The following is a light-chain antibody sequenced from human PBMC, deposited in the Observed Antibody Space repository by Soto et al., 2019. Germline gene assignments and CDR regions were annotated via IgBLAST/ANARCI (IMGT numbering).Light chain of an antibody. J-gene: IGKJ5*01. Sequence: EIVLTQSPATLSVSPGERVILSCRASQSVDISLAWYQQKPGQAPRLLIYGASTRATDMPGTFSGRGSGTEFTLTISSLQSEDFAIYYCQQYKSWPITFGQGTRLEIK. CDR3: QQYKSWPIT. CDR1: QSVDIS. V-gene: IGKV3-15*01. CDR2: GAS.